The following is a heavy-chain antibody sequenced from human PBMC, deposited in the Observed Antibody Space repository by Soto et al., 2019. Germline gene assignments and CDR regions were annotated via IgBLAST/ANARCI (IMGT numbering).Heavy chain of an antibody. V-gene: IGHV3-48*03. CDR3: ARDAGPITGTAPFDY. CDR2: ISSSGSTI. CDR1: GFTFSSYE. D-gene: IGHD1-7*01. J-gene: IGHJ4*02. Sequence: GGSLRLSCAASGFTFSSYEMNWVRQAPGKGLEWVSYISSSGSTIYYADSVKGRFTISRDNAKNSLSLQMNSLRAEDTAVYYCARDAGPITGTAPFDYWGQGTLVTVSS.